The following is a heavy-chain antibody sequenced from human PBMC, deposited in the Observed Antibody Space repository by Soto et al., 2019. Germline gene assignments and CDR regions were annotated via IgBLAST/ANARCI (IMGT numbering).Heavy chain of an antibody. Sequence: PGGSLRVSCAASGFALNNYDMTWVGQAPGKGLEGISASGGSGGSTDYADSVKGRFTISRDNSEKTIFLQMNSLRAEDTAIYYCAVPSGSFYLPLNYWGQGPLVIVSS. CDR2: SGGSGGST. D-gene: IGHD3-10*01. J-gene: IGHJ4*02. CDR3: AVPSGSFYLPLNY. V-gene: IGHV3-23*01. CDR1: GFALNNYD.